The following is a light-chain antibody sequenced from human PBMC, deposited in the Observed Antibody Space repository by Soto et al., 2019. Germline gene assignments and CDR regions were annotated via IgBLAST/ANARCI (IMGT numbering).Light chain of an antibody. CDR1: QTIIGY. J-gene: IGKJ1*01. CDR2: AAS. V-gene: IGKV1-39*01. CDR3: QQSYTTPRA. Sequence: DIQMTQSQSSLSASIGDSVTITCRASQTIIGYLNWYQQKPGKAPTLLINAASNLQSEVPSTFRGSGSYADFTLTITSLPPEDFATDDCQQSYTTPRAFGQGTKVEIQ.